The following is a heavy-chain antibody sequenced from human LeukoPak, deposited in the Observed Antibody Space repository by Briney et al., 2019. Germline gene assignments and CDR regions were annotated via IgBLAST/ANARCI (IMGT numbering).Heavy chain of an antibody. CDR2: ISSSSSYI. CDR1: GFTFSSYS. J-gene: IGHJ5*02. CDR3: ARLGNPLPDYYGSGSSDGWFDP. D-gene: IGHD3-10*01. V-gene: IGHV3-21*01. Sequence: GGSLRLSCAASGFTFSSYSMNWVRQAPGKGLEWVSSISSSSSYIYYADSVKGRFTISRDNAKNSLYLQMNSLRAEDTAVYYCARLGNPLPDYYGSGSSDGWFDPWGQGTLVTVSS.